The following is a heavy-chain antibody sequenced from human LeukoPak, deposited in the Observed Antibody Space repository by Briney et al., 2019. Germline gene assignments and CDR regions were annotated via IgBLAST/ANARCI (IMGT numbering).Heavy chain of an antibody. J-gene: IGHJ4*02. V-gene: IGHV3-33*06. CDR3: AKDLGVQLWLVIDY. Sequence: PGGSLRLSCAASGFTFSSYGMHWVRQAPGKGLEWVAVIWYDGSNKYYADSVKGRFTISSDNSKNTLYLQMNSLRAEDTAVYYCAKDLGVQLWLVIDYWGQGNLVTVSS. CDR1: GFTFSSYG. CDR2: IWYDGSNK. D-gene: IGHD5-18*01.